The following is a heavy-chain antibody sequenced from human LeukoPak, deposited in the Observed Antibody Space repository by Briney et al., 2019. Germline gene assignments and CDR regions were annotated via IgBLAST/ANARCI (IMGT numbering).Heavy chain of an antibody. D-gene: IGHD6-19*01. CDR2: IYYSGST. V-gene: IGHV4-59*01. J-gene: IGHJ4*02. CDR1: GGSISSYY. Sequence: SETLSLTCTVSGGSISSYYWSWIRQPSGKGLEWIGYIYYSGSTNYNPSLKSRVTISVDTSKNQFSLKLSSVTAADTAVYYCARVSGSGWPLGGFDYWGQGTLVTVSS. CDR3: ARVSGSGWPLGGFDY.